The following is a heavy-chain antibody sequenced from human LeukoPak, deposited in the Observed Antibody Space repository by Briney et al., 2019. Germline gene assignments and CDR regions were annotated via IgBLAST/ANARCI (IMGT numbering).Heavy chain of an antibody. CDR1: GFTFSDYY. CDR2: ISSSGNPI. CDR3: ARVGIIVAAGTCDY. Sequence: GGSLRLSCAASGFTFSDYYMSWIRQAPGKGLEWVSYISSSGNPISYADSVEGRFTISRDNTKNSLYLQMISLRAEDTAVYYCARVGIIVAAGTCDYWGQGTLVTVSS. J-gene: IGHJ4*02. V-gene: IGHV3-11*01. D-gene: IGHD6-13*01.